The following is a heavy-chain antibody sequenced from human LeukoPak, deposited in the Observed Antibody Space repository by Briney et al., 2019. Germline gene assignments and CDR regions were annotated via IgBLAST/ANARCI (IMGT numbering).Heavy chain of an antibody. Sequence: ASVKVSCKASGYTFTSYDINWVRQATGQGLEWMGWMNPNNGNTGYAQKFQGRVTMTRNTSITTAYMELSSLRSEDTAVYYCVRARITMVRGVIILAYWGQGTLVTVSS. V-gene: IGHV1-8*01. CDR1: GYTFTSYD. CDR3: VRARITMVRGVIILAY. D-gene: IGHD3-10*01. CDR2: MNPNNGNT. J-gene: IGHJ4*02.